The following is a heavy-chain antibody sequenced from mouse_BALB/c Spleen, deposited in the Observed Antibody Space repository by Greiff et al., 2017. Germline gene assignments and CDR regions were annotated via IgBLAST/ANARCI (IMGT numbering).Heavy chain of an antibody. V-gene: IGHV1-77*01. D-gene: IGHD1-2*01. CDR2: IYPGSGNT. Sequence: QVQLKESGAELARPGASVKLSCKASGYTFTDYYINWVKQRTGQGLEWIGEIYPGSGNTYYNEKFKGKATLTADKSSSTAYMQLSSLTSEDSAVYFCARRDITTATPFDYWGQGTTLTVSS. J-gene: IGHJ2*01. CDR3: ARRDITTATPFDY. CDR1: GYTFTDYY.